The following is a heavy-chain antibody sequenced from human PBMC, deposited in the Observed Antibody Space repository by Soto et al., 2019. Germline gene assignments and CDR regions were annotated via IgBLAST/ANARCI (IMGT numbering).Heavy chain of an antibody. D-gene: IGHD1-26*01. CDR2: INADNGDS. J-gene: IGHJ4*02. V-gene: IGHV1-3*01. Sequence: QVQLVQSGAEVKKPGASVKVSCNPSGYAFTSYTMHWVRQAPGQGLEWMAWINADNGDSKYSQKFQGRGTITRDTSASIAYMELSSLRSEDTAVYYCARDTGSGLRVEPGIFEYWGQGTLVTVSS. CDR1: GYAFTSYT. CDR3: ARDTGSGLRVEPGIFEY.